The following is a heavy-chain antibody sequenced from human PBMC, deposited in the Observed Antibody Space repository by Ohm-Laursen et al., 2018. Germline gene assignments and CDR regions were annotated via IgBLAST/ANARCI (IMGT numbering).Heavy chain of an antibody. CDR3: ASAGEGNWFDP. D-gene: IGHD7-27*01. Sequence: SLRLSCAASGFSFSDYYMTWIRQAPGKGLEWVSYISGSGRTKKYADPVKGRFTISRDNSKNTLYLQMNSLRAEDTAVYYCASAGEGNWFDPWGQGTLVTVSS. V-gene: IGHV3-11*04. CDR1: GFSFSDYY. J-gene: IGHJ5*02. CDR2: ISGSGRTK.